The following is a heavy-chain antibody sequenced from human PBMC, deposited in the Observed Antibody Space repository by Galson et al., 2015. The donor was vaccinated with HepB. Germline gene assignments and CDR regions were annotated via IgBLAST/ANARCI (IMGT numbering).Heavy chain of an antibody. D-gene: IGHD3-10*01. V-gene: IGHV3-30*18. CDR3: AKERYDGSGNYYDS. Sequence: SLRLSCAASGFTFSTYGMHWVRQAPGKGLEWMAVLGSNGRTQYSADSVKGRFAISRDNSKNTLYLQMNNLRVEDTAVYYCAKERYDGSGNYYDSWGQGTLVTVSS. J-gene: IGHJ4*02. CDR2: LGSNGRTQ. CDR1: GFTFSTYG.